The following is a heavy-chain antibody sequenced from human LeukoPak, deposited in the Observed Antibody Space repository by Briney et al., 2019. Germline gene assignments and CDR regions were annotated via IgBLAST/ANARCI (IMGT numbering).Heavy chain of an antibody. CDR3: AKTYYDFWSGYSHRNYYYYYMDV. V-gene: IGHV1-46*03. Sequence: GASVKVSRKASAYTFTSYYMHWVRQAPGQGLEWMGIINPSGGSTSYAQKFQGRVTMTRDTSTSTVYMELSSLRSEDTAVYYCAKTYYDFWSGYSHRNYYYYYMDVWGKGTTVTVSS. CDR2: INPSGGST. CDR1: AYTFTSYY. D-gene: IGHD3-3*01. J-gene: IGHJ6*03.